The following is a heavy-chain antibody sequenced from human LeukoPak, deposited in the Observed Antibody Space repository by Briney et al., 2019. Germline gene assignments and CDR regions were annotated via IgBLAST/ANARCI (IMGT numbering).Heavy chain of an antibody. CDR3: ARHDPPGSGWYLPFDY. V-gene: IGHV5-51*01. CDR1: GYSFTSYW. CDR2: IFPGDSDT. D-gene: IGHD6-19*01. Sequence: GESLKISCKGSGYSFTSYWVAWVRQMPGRGLEGMGIIFPGDSDTRYSPSFQGQVTISVDKSISTAYLQWSSLKASDTAIYYCARHDPPGSGWYLPFDYWGQGTLVTVSS. J-gene: IGHJ4*02.